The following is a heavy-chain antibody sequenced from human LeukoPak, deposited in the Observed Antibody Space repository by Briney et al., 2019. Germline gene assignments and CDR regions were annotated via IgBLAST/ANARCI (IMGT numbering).Heavy chain of an antibody. J-gene: IGHJ3*02. CDR2: IYYSGST. V-gene: IGHV4-39*01. D-gene: IGHD1-26*01. CDR1: GGSISSSSYY. Sequence: SETLSLTCTVSGGSISSSSYYWGWIRQPPGKGLEWIGSIYYSGSTYYNPSLKSRVTISVDTSKNQFSLKLSSVTAADTAVYYCARRESGSNFRDDIWGQGTMVTVSS. CDR3: ARRESGSNFRDDI.